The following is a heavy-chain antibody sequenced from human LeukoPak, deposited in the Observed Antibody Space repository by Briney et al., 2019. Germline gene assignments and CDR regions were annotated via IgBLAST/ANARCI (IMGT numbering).Heavy chain of an antibody. J-gene: IGHJ4*02. D-gene: IGHD1-26*01. Sequence: SETLSLTCTVSGFSITTYYWSWIRQSPGNGLEWIGQIHSSGSTTYNPSLRSRVTISVDTSKNQFSLHLSSVTAADTAVYYCARDIREVGESHYFDYWGREPWSPSP. CDR3: ARDIREVGESHYFDY. CDR1: GFSITTYY. V-gene: IGHV4-59*01. CDR2: IHSSGST.